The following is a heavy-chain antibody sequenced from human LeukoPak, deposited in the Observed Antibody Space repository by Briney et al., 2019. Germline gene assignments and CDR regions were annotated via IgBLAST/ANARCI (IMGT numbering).Heavy chain of an antibody. J-gene: IGHJ4*02. CDR2: ISGSGGGT. Sequence: GGSLRLSCAASGFTFSSYAMSWVRQAPGKGLEWVSAISGSGGGTYYADSVKGRFTISRDNSKNTLYLQMNSLRAEDTAVYYCAKDQLWFGELPTFDYWGQGTLVTVSS. CDR3: AKDQLWFGELPTFDY. V-gene: IGHV3-23*01. CDR1: GFTFSSYA. D-gene: IGHD3-10*01.